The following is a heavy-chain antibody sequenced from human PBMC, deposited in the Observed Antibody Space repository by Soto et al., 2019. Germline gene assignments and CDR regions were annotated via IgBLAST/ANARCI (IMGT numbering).Heavy chain of an antibody. V-gene: IGHV1-18*01. CDR1: GYMFITYG. D-gene: IGHD6-19*01. Sequence: ASVKVSCKASGYMFITYGFNWVRQAPGQGLEWMGWMSSSNGDTKTAQKFQGRLTMTSETSTNTVSMELTNLRSDDTAVYYCASARYFATVHRQWWYFDLWGRCSLVTVSS. CDR3: ASARYFATVHRQWWYFDL. J-gene: IGHJ2*01. CDR2: MSSSNGDT.